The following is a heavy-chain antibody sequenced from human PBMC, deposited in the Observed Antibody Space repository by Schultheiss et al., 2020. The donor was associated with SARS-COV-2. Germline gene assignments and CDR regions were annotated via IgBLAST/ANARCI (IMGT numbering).Heavy chain of an antibody. D-gene: IGHD1-7*01. CDR1: GGSISSYY. J-gene: IGHJ5*02. V-gene: IGHV4-59*12. Sequence: SETLSLTCTVSGGSISSYYWSWIRQPPGKGLEWIGYIYNSGSTLYNPSLKSRVTMSVDTSKNQFSLKLSSVTAADTAVYYCARNRGIIATTSYWFDPWGQGTLVTVSS. CDR3: ARNRGIIATTSYWFDP. CDR2: IYNSGST.